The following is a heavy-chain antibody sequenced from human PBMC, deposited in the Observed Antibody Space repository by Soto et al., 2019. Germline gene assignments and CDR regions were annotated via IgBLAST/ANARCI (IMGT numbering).Heavy chain of an antibody. CDR2: IDDSGST. D-gene: IGHD1-26*01. J-gene: IGHJ5*02. Sequence: SETLSLTCTVSGVSIRSHYWNWIRQPPGKGLEWIGYIDDSGSTKYNPSLKSRVTISVDTSKNQFSLKLNSVTAADTAIYYCARDYSGSYYSFWFDPWGQGTQVTVSS. CDR1: GVSIRSHY. V-gene: IGHV4-59*11. CDR3: ARDYSGSYYSFWFDP.